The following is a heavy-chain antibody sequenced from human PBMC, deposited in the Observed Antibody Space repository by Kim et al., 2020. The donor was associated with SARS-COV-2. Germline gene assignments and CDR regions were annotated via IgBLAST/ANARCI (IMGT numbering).Heavy chain of an antibody. CDR2: IKQDGSEK. Sequence: GGSLRLSCAASGFTFSSYWMSWVRQAPGKGLEWVANIKQDGSEKYYVDSVKGRFTISRDNAKNSLYLQMNSLRAEDTAVYYCASDRGSGWLNTPTFDYWGQGTLVTVSS. CDR3: ASDRGSGWLNTPTFDY. D-gene: IGHD6-19*01. CDR1: GFTFSSYW. V-gene: IGHV3-7*01. J-gene: IGHJ4*02.